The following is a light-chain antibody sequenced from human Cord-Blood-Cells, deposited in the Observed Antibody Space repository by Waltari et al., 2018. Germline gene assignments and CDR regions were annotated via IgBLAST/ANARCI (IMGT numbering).Light chain of an antibody. CDR1: SSDVGGYNY. CDR3: CSYAGSYTVV. J-gene: IGLJ2*01. Sequence: QSALTQPRSVSGSPGQSVTISCTGTSSDVGGYNYVSWYQQHPGKAPKLMIYDVSKRPAGVPDRFSGSKARNTASMTISGLQAEEDADYYGCSYAGSYTVVFGGGTKLTVL. CDR2: DVS. V-gene: IGLV2-11*01.